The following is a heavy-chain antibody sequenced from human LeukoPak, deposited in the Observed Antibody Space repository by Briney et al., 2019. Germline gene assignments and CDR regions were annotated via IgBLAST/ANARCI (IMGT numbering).Heavy chain of an antibody. CDR3: ARVLSGSLDY. Sequence: GSLRLSCAASGLTVSSEYMSWVRQAPGQGLEWVSVIFNDGITYYADSVKGRFTISRDNSENTLFLHMDSLRAADTAVYFCARVLSGSLDYWGQGTLVTVSS. CDR2: IFNDGIT. V-gene: IGHV3-53*01. J-gene: IGHJ4*02. D-gene: IGHD1-26*01. CDR1: GLTVSSEY.